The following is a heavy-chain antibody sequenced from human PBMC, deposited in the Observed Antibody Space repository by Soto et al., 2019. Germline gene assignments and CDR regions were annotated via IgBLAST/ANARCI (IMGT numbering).Heavy chain of an antibody. Sequence: QLQLQESGSGLVKPSQTLSLTCAVSGGSISSGGDSWSWIRQPPGKGLEWIGYIYHSGSTYYNPSLQSRVTISVDRSKNQCSLKLSSVTAADTVVYYCARTTNYYYYGMDVWGQGTTVTVSS. V-gene: IGHV4-30-2*01. CDR3: ARTTNYYYYGMDV. J-gene: IGHJ6*02. CDR2: IYHSGST. CDR1: GGSISSGGDS. D-gene: IGHD1-1*01.